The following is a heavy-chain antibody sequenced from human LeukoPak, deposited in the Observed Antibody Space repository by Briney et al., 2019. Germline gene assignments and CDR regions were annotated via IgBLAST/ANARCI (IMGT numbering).Heavy chain of an antibody. V-gene: IGHV4-59*11. CDR3: AGSILDSGGSCCWYYFDY. J-gene: IGHJ4*02. D-gene: IGHD2-15*01. Sequence: PSETLSLTCTVSGGSISSHYWSWIRQSPGKGLEWIGYIYYSGSTDYNPSLKSRVTISVDTSKNQFSLKLSSVTAADTAVYYCAGSILDSGGSCCWYYFDYWGQGSLVTVSS. CDR2: IYYSGST. CDR1: GGSISSHY.